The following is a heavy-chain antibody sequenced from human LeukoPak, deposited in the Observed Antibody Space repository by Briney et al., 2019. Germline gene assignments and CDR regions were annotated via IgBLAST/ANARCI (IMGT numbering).Heavy chain of an antibody. J-gene: IGHJ4*02. CDR3: ARDLSRLSGSYYVFDY. D-gene: IGHD1-26*01. CDR2: IHTSGST. V-gene: IGHV4-4*07. CDR1: GGSISSYY. Sequence: SETLSLTCTVSGGSISSYYWSWIRQPAGKGLEWIGRIHTSGSTNYNPSLKSRVTMSVDTSKNQFSLKLSSVTAADTAVYYCARDLSRLSGSYYVFDYWGQGTLVTVSS.